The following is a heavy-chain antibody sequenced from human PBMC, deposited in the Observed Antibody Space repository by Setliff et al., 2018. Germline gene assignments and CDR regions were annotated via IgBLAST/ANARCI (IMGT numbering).Heavy chain of an antibody. Sequence: ASVKVSCKVSGGTFSSYAISWVRQAPGRGLEWMGGIIPIFGTANYAQKFQGRVTITADESTSTAYMELSSLRSEDTAVYYCARVLEPNYDILTGYYYYYYYGMDVWGQGTTVTVSS. V-gene: IGHV1-69*13. J-gene: IGHJ6*02. CDR2: IIPIFGTA. CDR3: ARVLEPNYDILTGYYYYYYYGMDV. D-gene: IGHD3-9*01. CDR1: GGTFSSYA.